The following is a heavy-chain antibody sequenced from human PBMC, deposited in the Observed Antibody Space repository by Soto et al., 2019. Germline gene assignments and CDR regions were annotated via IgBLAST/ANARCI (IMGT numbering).Heavy chain of an antibody. V-gene: IGHV3-30*18. J-gene: IGHJ6*02. CDR3: AKDVPPSGSPRNYYYGMDV. CDR1: GFTFSSYG. D-gene: IGHD1-26*01. CDR2: ISYDGSNK. Sequence: GGSLRLSCAASGFTFSSYGMHWVHQAPGKGLEWVAVISYDGSNKYYADSVKGRFTISRDNSKNTLYLQMNSLRAEDTAVYYCAKDVPPSGSPRNYYYGMDVWGQGTTVTVSS.